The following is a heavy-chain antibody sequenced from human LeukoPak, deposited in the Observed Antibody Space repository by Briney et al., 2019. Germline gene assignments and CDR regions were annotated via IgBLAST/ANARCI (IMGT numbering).Heavy chain of an antibody. Sequence: GGSLRLSCAVSGFTFGDYAMSWFRQAPGKGLEWVGFIRSKAYGGTTEYAASVKDRFTISRDDSKSIAYLQMNSLKTEDTAMYYCTTAGLLWFGEYQYYFDYWGQGTLVTVSS. CDR1: GFTFGDYA. J-gene: IGHJ4*02. V-gene: IGHV3-49*03. CDR3: TTAGLLWFGEYQYYFDY. CDR2: IRSKAYGGTT. D-gene: IGHD3-10*01.